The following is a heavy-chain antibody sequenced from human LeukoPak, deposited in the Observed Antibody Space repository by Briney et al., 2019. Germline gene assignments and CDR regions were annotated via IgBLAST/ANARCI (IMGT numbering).Heavy chain of an antibody. CDR1: GFSFSNYW. CDR3: ARDLYGVSHDY. V-gene: IGHV3-74*01. Sequence: GGSLRLSCAASGFSFSNYWMHWVRQAPGKGLVWVTRMNSDGSATYYADSVKGRFTISRDNSKNTLYLQMNSLRAEDTAVYYCARDLYGVSHDYWGQGTLVTVPS. CDR2: MNSDGSAT. J-gene: IGHJ4*02. D-gene: IGHD4-17*01.